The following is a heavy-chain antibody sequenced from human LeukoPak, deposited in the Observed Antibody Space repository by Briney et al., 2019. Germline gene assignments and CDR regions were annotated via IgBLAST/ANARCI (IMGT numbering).Heavy chain of an antibody. D-gene: IGHD3-10*01. CDR2: IIPIFGTA. CDR3: ARDRPEYYGGFDY. J-gene: IGHJ4*02. V-gene: IGHV1-69*13. Sequence: SVKVSCKSSGYTFNDYCIHWVRQAPGQGLEWMGGIIPIFGTANYAQKFQGRVTVTADESTSTAYMELSSLRSEDTAVYYCARDRPEYYGGFDYWGQGTLVTVSS. CDR1: GYTFNDYC.